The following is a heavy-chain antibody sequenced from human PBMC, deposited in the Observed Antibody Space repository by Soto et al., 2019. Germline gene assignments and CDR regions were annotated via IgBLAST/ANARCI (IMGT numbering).Heavy chain of an antibody. CDR2: ISAYNGNT. D-gene: IGHD3-10*01. CDR3: ARSYYYGSGTQKAFDI. J-gene: IGHJ3*02. Sequence: ASLKVSCKASGYTFTSYGISWVRQAPGQGLEWMGWISAYNGNTNYAQKLQGRVTMTTDTSTSTAYMELRSRRSDDTAVYYCARSYYYGSGTQKAFDIWGQGTMVTVSS. CDR1: GYTFTSYG. V-gene: IGHV1-18*01.